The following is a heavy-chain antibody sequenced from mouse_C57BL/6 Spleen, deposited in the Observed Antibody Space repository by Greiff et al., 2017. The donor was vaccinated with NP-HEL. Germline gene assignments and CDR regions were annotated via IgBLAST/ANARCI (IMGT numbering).Heavy chain of an antibody. CDR1: GYAFSSSW. V-gene: IGHV1-82*01. CDR2: IYPGDGDT. J-gene: IGHJ1*03. Sequence: QVQLQQSGPELVKPGASVKFSCKASGYAFSSSWMHWVKQRPGQGLEWIGRIYPGDGDTNYNGKFKGKATLTADKSSSTAYMQLSSLTSEGSAVYFDAREPYYYGSNYEYDDVWGTGTTVTVSS. D-gene: IGHD1-1*01. CDR3: AREPYYYGSNYEYDDV.